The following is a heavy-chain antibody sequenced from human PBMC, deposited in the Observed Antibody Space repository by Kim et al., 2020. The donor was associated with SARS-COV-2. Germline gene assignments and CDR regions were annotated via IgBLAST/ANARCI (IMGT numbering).Heavy chain of an antibody. D-gene: IGHD6-6*01. CDR1: GFTFSSYG. CDR2: IWYDGSNK. V-gene: IGHV3-33*01. CDR3: ASGGVAARPRGWFDP. Sequence: GGSLRLSCAASGFTFSSYGMHWVRQAPGKGLEWVAVIWYDGSNKYYADSVKGRFTISRDNSKNTLYLQMNSLRAEDTAVYYCASGGVAARPRGWFDPWGQGTLVTVSS. J-gene: IGHJ5*02.